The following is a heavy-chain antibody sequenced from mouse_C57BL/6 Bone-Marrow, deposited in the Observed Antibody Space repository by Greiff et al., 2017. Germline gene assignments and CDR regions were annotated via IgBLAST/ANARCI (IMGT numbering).Heavy chain of an antibody. CDR2: IDPSDSYT. CDR1: GYTFTSYW. J-gene: IGHJ1*03. CDR3: ARNYGHWYFDV. D-gene: IGHD1-2*01. V-gene: IGHV1-69*01. Sequence: QVQLQQPGAELVMPGASVKLSCKASGYTFTSYWMHWVKQRPGQGLEWIGEIDPSDSYTNYNQKFKGKSTLTVDKSSSTAYMQLSSLTSEDSAVYYGARNYGHWYFDVWGTGTTVTVSS.